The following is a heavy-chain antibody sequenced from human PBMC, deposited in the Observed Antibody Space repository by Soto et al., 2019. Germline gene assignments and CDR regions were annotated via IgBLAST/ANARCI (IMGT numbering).Heavy chain of an antibody. J-gene: IGHJ4*02. CDR3: AHKRCSGGSCYQTFDY. Sequence: QITLKESGPTLVKPTQTLTLTCSLSGFSLSTSGVGVGWIRQPPGKAPEWLALIYWHDDKRYSPSLKSRLTITKDTFKSQVVLTMTNMDLVDTDTYYCAHKRCSGGSCYQTFDYWGQGTLVTVSS. V-gene: IGHV2-5*01. CDR2: IYWHDDK. CDR1: GFSLSTSGVG. D-gene: IGHD2-15*01.